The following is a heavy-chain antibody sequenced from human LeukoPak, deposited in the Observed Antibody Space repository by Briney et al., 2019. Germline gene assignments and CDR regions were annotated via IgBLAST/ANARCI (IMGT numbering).Heavy chain of an antibody. CDR1: GGSISSSTHY. J-gene: IGHJ5*02. CDR3: ARNYTADNDVSRRDKWFDP. V-gene: IGHV4-39*07. D-gene: IGHD3-3*01. Sequence: SETLSLTCTVSGGSISSSTHYWAWIRQPPGKGLEWIGKIYFSGSTHYKPPLKSRVTISVDTFKHQFSLKLNSVTAADTALYYCARNYTADNDVSRRDKWFDPWGHGTLVTVSS. CDR2: IYFSGST.